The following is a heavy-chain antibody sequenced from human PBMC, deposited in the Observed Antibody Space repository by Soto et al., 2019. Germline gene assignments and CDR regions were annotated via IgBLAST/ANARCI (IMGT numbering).Heavy chain of an antibody. D-gene: IGHD6-13*01. J-gene: IGHJ1*01. CDR2: INWNSGSI. CDR1: GFTFDYYA. CDR3: VKDESINWYSGHFRH. Sequence: GGSLRLSWAASGFTFDYYAMHWVRQVPGKGLEWVSGINWNSGSIGYGDSVKGRFAISRDNAKNSLHLQMNSLSAEDTAFYYCVKDESINWYSGHFRHWGQGTLVTVSS. V-gene: IGHV3-9*01.